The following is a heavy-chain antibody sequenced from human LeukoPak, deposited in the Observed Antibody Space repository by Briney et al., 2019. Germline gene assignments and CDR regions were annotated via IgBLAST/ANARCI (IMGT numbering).Heavy chain of an antibody. J-gene: IGHJ4*02. CDR1: GGSISSGDYY. CDR2: IYYSGST. D-gene: IGHD3-10*01. Sequence: SQTLSLTCTVSGGSISSGDYYWSWIRQHPGKGLEWIGYIYYSGSTYYNPSLKSRVTISVDTSKNQFSLKLSSVTAADTAVYYCVRYSYYYASGSQFDYWGQGTLVTVSS. V-gene: IGHV4-31*03. CDR3: VRYSYYYASGSQFDY.